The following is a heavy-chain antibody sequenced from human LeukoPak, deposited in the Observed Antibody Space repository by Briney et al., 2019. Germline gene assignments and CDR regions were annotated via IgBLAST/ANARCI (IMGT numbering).Heavy chain of an antibody. D-gene: IGHD3-10*01. V-gene: IGHV1-46*01. J-gene: IGHJ4*02. Sequence: ASVKVSCKASGYTFTSYGISWVRQAPGQGLEWMGIINPSGGRTSYVQKFQGRVTMTRDTSTSTVYMELSSLRAEDTAVYYCANPSYYGSESGEDYWGQGTLVTVSS. CDR3: ANPSYYGSESGEDY. CDR2: INPSGGRT. CDR1: GYTFTSYG.